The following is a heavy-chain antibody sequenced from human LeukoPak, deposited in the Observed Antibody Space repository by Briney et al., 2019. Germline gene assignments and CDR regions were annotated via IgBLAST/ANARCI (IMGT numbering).Heavy chain of an antibody. CDR2: INQDGSEI. CDR3: ARDQGSMIVVPTTNWYFDL. J-gene: IGHJ2*01. D-gene: IGHD3-22*01. V-gene: IGHV3-7*01. Sequence: GGSLRLSCAASGFTFSSYGMNWVRQAPGKGLEWLANINQDGSEIYYVDSVKGRFTISRDNGKNSLYLQINSLRADDTAVYYCARDQGSMIVVPTTNWYFDLWGRGTLVTVSS. CDR1: GFTFSSYG.